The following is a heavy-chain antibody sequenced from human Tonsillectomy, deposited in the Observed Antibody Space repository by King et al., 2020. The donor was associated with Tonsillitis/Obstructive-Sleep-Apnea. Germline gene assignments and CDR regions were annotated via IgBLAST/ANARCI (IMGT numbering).Heavy chain of an antibody. CDR3: ARGLGYYYDSSGYYPGSAFDI. CDR1: GFTFSSYA. CDR2: ISYDGSNK. V-gene: IGHV3-30*04. Sequence: VQLVQSGGGVVQPGRSLRLSCAASGFTFSSYAMHWVRQAPGKGLEWVAVISYDGSNKYYADSVKGRFTISRDNSKNTLYLQMNSLRAEDTAVYYCARGLGYYYDSSGYYPGSAFDIWGQGTMVTVSS. D-gene: IGHD3-22*01. J-gene: IGHJ3*02.